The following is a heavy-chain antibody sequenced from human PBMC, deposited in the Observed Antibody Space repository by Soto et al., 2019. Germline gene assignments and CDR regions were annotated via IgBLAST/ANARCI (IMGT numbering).Heavy chain of an antibody. V-gene: IGHV4-34*01. CDR2: INHSGST. D-gene: IGHD5-18*01. Sequence: PSETLSLTCAVYCGSFSGYYCICIRQPPGKGLEWIGEINHSGSTNYNPSLKSRVTISVDTSKNQFSLKLSSVTAADTAVYYCASVDTAMVTDWFDPWGQGTLVTLSS. CDR3: ASVDTAMVTDWFDP. J-gene: IGHJ5*02. CDR1: CGSFSGYY.